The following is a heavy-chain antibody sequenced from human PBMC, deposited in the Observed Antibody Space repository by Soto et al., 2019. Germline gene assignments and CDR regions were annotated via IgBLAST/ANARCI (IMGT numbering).Heavy chain of an antibody. J-gene: IGHJ5*02. CDR3: ARTYYGSGGYEDDP. D-gene: IGHD3-10*01. V-gene: IGHV4-59*08. Sequence: QVQLQESGPGLVKPSETLSLTCTVSGGSISGYYWSWIRQPPGKGLEWIGYVYYSGSTNYNPSLKSRVTISVDTSKNQFSLKLSSVTAADTAVYYCARTYYGSGGYEDDPWGQGTLVTVSS. CDR1: GGSISGYY. CDR2: VYYSGST.